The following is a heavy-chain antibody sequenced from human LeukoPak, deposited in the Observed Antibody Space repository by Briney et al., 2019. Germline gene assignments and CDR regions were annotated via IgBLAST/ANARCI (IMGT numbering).Heavy chain of an antibody. Sequence: PGGSLRLSCAASGFTVSSNYMSWVRQAPGKGLEWVSVSYTGGNTHYAASVKGRFTLSRDNSKNTVYLQMNSLRVEDTAMYYCASISDLLYYFDSWGQGTLVTVSS. CDR2: SYTGGNT. CDR3: ASISDLLYYFDS. J-gene: IGHJ4*02. V-gene: IGHV3-66*01. CDR1: GFTVSSNY.